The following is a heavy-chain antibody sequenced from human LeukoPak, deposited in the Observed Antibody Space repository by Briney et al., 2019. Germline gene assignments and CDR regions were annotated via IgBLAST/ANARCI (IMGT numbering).Heavy chain of an antibody. V-gene: IGHV3-23*01. CDR1: GFTFSSYA. CDR2: ISGSGGST. CDR3: AKGGYDYVWGSYDY. Sequence: PGGSLRLSCAASGFTFSSYAMSWVRQAPGKGLEWVSAISGSGGSTYYADSVKGRFTISRDNSKNTLYLQMNSLRAEDTAVYYCAKGGYDYVWGSYDYCGHGTLVTVSS. J-gene: IGHJ4*01. D-gene: IGHD3-16*01.